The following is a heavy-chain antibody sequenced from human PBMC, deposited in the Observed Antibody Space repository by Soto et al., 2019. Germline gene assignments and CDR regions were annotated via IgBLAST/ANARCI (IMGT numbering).Heavy chain of an antibody. CDR2: IIPIFGTA. J-gene: IGHJ6*02. CDR3: ASLDRRATSLYYYYSMDV. D-gene: IGHD1-26*01. V-gene: IGHV1-69*01. Sequence: QVQLVQSGAEVKKPGSSVKVSCKASGGTFSSYAISWVRQAPGQGLEWMGGIIPIFGTANYAQKFQGRVMSTADESTSTAYMELSSLRSEDTALYYCASLDRRATSLYYYYSMDVWGLGPTVTVYS. CDR1: GGTFSSYA.